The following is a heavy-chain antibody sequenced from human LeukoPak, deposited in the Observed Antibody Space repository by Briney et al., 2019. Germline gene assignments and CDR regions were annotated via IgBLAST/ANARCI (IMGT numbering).Heavy chain of an antibody. J-gene: IGHJ3*02. D-gene: IGHD2-15*01. CDR3: ARVLKVYCSGGSCYSENAFDI. V-gene: IGHV3-21*01. CDR1: GSTFSSYS. CDR2: ISSSSSYI. Sequence: GGSLRLSCAASGSTFSSYSMNWVRQAPGKGLEWVSSISSSSSYIYYADSVKGRFTISRDNAKNSLYLQMNSLRAEDTAVYYCARVLKVYCSGGSCYSENAFDIWGQGTMVTVSS.